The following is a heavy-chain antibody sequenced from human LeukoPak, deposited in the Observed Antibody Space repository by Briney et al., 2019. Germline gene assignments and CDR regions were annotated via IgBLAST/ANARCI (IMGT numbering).Heavy chain of an antibody. CDR1: GGSFSGYY. Sequence: SETLPLTCAVYGGSFSGYYWSWIRQPPGKGLEWIGEINHSGSTNYNPSLKSRVTISVDTSKNQFSLKLSSVTAADTAVYYCARGLGYYGSGSYLKHWGQGTLVTVSS. CDR2: INHSGST. CDR3: ARGLGYYGSGSYLKH. J-gene: IGHJ4*02. D-gene: IGHD3-10*01. V-gene: IGHV4-34*01.